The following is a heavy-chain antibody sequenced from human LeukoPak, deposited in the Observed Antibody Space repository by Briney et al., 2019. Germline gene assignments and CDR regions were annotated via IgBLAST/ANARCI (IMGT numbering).Heavy chain of an antibody. CDR3: ARDLGYGDYESFDY. J-gene: IGHJ4*02. V-gene: IGHV3-66*02. CDR1: GFTVSSNY. D-gene: IGHD4-17*01. CDR2: IYSGGST. Sequence: GGSLRLSCAASGFTVSSNYVSWVRQAPGKGLERVSVIYSGGSTYYADSVKGRFTISRDNSKNTLYLQMNSLRAEDTAVYYCARDLGYGDYESFDYWGQGTLVTVSS.